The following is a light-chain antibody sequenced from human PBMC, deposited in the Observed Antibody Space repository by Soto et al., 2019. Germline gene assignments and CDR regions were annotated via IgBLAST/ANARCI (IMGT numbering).Light chain of an antibody. V-gene: IGKV3-15*01. CDR2: GAS. Sequence: DIVLTQTQGTLSLSPGDRANLSSMASQRVGSNYLAWYQQKSGQPPRLLIYGASTRATGIPARFSGSGSGTEFTLTISSLQSEDFAVYYCQQYNNWPPRITFGQGTRLEIK. CDR3: QQYNNWPPRIT. CDR1: QRVGSN. J-gene: IGKJ5*01.